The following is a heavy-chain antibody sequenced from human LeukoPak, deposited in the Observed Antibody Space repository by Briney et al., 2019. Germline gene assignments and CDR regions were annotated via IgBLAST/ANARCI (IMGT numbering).Heavy chain of an antibody. V-gene: IGHV4-61*01. Sequence: KASETLSLTCTVSSGSVNSGSYYWHWIRQPPGKGLEWIGYIYYSGSTNYNPSLKSRVTISLDTAKNQLSLKLSSVTAADTAVYYCARRAGYTSSWYEYWGQGTLVTVSS. D-gene: IGHD6-13*01. CDR1: SGSVNSGSYY. J-gene: IGHJ4*02. CDR3: ARRAGYTSSWYEY. CDR2: IYYSGST.